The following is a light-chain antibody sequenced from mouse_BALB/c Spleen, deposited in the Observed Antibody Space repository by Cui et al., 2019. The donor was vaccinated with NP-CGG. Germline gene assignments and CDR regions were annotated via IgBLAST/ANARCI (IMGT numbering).Light chain of an antibody. CDR3: ALWYSNHWV. J-gene: IGLJ1*01. Sequence: QAVVTQESALTIPPGETVTLTCRSSTGAVTTSNYANWVQEKPDHLFTGLIGGTNNRAPGVPARFSGSLIGDKAALTITGAQTEDEAIYFCALWYSNHWVFGGGTKLTVL. CDR2: GTN. CDR1: TGAVTTSNY. V-gene: IGLV1*01.